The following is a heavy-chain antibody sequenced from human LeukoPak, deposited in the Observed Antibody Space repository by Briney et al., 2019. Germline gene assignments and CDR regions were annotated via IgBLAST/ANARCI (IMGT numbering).Heavy chain of an antibody. V-gene: IGHV3-21*01. Sequence: GGSLRLSCAASGFTFSSYSMNWVRQAPGKGLEWVSSISSSSSYIYYADSVKGRFTISRDNAKNSLYLQMNSLRAEDTAVYYCARDRVGATKGYYFDYWGQGTLVTVSS. D-gene: IGHD1-26*01. CDR3: ARDRVGATKGYYFDY. J-gene: IGHJ4*02. CDR2: ISSSSSYI. CDR1: GFTFSSYS.